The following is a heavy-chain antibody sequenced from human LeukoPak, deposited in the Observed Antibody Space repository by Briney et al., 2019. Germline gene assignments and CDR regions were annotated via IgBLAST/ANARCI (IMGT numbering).Heavy chain of an antibody. V-gene: IGHV3-30-3*01. D-gene: IGHD1-26*01. CDR1: GFTFCSYA. Sequence: AGGSLRLSCAASGFTFCSYAMHWVRQAPGKGLEWVAVISYDGSNKYYADSVKGRFTISRDNSKNTLYLQMNSLRAEDTAVYYCARNHPQGAFDYWGQGTLVTVSS. J-gene: IGHJ4*02. CDR3: ARNHPQGAFDY. CDR2: ISYDGSNK.